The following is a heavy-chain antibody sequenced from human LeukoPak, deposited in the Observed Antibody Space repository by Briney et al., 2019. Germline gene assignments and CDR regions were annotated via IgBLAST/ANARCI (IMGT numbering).Heavy chain of an antibody. D-gene: IGHD3-3*01. J-gene: IGHJ4*02. CDR2: IYYRGST. V-gene: IGHV4-59*01. Sequence: PSGSLCLTCTVSGGSISSYCLSWIRQPPGKGLEWMGYIYYRGSTNYNPALKNRVTISVDTSKNQFSLKLRSVTAAATAVSSCARGLGDYWGQGTLVTVSS. CDR1: GGSISSYC. CDR3: ARGLGDY.